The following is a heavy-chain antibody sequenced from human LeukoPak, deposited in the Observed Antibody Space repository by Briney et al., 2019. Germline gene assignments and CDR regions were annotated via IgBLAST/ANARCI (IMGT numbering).Heavy chain of an antibody. V-gene: IGHV3-23*01. CDR1: GFTFNSFA. Sequence: GGSLRLSCAASGFTFNSFAMSWVRQAPGKGREWVSTSSGSGHNTHYADSVKGRFTISRDNSENTVYLQMNSLRAEDTAVYYCADPGGSGAQFDLWGRGTLLTVSS. D-gene: IGHD3-10*01. CDR2: SSGSGHNT. CDR3: ADPGGSGAQFDL. J-gene: IGHJ2*01.